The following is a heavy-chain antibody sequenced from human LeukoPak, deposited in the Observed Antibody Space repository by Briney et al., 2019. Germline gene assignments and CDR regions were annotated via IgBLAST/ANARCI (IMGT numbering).Heavy chain of an antibody. D-gene: IGHD3-9*01. J-gene: IGHJ5*02. CDR1: GGSFSGYY. CDR3: ARGLTRDLRYFDWAKTSWFDP. V-gene: IGHV4-34*01. CDR2: INHSGST. Sequence: KPSETLSLTCAVYGGSFSGYYWSWIRQPPGKGLEWIGEINHSGSTNYNPSLKSRVTISVDTSKNQFSLKLSSVTAADTAVYYCARGLTRDLRYFDWAKTSWFDPWGQGTLVTVSS.